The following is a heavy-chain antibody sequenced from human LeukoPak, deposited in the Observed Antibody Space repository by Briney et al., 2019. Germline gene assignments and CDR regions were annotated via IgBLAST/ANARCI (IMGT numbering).Heavy chain of an antibody. CDR1: VGSIGSDDTY. D-gene: IGHD6-19*01. J-gene: IGHJ3*02. CDR2: IYYSGST. CDR3: AREDSSGWYFPDAFDI. Sequence: SETLSLTCSVSVGSIGSDDTYWTWIRQPPGKGLEWIGYIYYSGSTYYNPSLKSRVTMSVGTSKNQFSLKLISVTAADTAVYYCAREDSSGWYFPDAFDIWGQGTMVTVSS. V-gene: IGHV4-30-4*01.